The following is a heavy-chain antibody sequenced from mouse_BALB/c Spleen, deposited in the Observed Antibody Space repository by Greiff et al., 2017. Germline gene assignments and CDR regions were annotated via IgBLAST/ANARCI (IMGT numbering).Heavy chain of an antibody. D-gene: IGHD2-12*01. CDR2: ISSGSSTI. Sequence: EVQLVESGGGLVQPGGSRKLSCAASGFTFSSFGMHWVRQAPEEGLEWVAYISSGSSTIYYADTVKGRFTISRDKPKNTLFLQMSSLRSEDTAMYYCARGSNDLWALDDWGEGTSVTVSS. CDR3: ARGSNDLWALDD. CDR1: GFTFSSFG. J-gene: IGHJ4*01. V-gene: IGHV5-17*02.